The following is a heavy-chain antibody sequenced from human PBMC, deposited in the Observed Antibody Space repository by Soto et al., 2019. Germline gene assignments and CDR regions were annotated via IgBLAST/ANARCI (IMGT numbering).Heavy chain of an antibody. CDR3: AKGDIAVAGTHYYYGMDV. CDR1: GFAFSSYG. J-gene: IGHJ6*02. CDR2: ISYDGSNK. D-gene: IGHD6-19*01. V-gene: IGHV3-30*18. Sequence: PGGSLRLSCAASGFAFSSYGMHWVRQAPGKGLEWVAVISYDGSNKYYADSVKGRFTIYRDNSKNKLYLQMNRLRAEATAVYYCAKGDIAVAGTHYYYGMDVWGQGTTVTVSS.